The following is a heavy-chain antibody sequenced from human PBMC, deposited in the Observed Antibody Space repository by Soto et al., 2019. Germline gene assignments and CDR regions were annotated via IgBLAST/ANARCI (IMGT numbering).Heavy chain of an antibody. D-gene: IGHD6-19*01. J-gene: IGHJ4*02. CDR3: ARSVEGHFDY. V-gene: IGHV3-48*02. CDR1: GFPFSIYS. Sequence: EVQLVESGGGLVQPGGSLRLTCVASGFPFSIYSMNWVRQAPGKGLEWSSYITSDTNTIKYAGSVKGRFTISRDNAKNLVYLQMNSLRDEDTAVYFCARSVEGHFDYWGQGIVVTVSS. CDR2: ITSDTNTI.